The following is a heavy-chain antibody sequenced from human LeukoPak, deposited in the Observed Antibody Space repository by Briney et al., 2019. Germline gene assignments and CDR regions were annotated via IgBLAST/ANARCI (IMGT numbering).Heavy chain of an antibody. CDR3: ARTYYDILAAYNPYFDY. CDR2: ITGRGDAT. V-gene: IGHV3-23*01. CDR1: DFSFITYA. Sequence: GGSLRLSCAASDFSFITYAMSWVRQAPGKGLEWVSTITGRGDATYYADSVKGRFTISRDNSKNSLYLQMNSLRAEDTAVYYCARTYYDILAAYNPYFDYWGQGALVTVSS. D-gene: IGHD3-9*01. J-gene: IGHJ4*02.